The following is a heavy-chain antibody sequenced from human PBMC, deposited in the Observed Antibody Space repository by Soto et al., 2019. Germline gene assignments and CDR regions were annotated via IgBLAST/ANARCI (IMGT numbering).Heavy chain of an antibody. CDR3: ARDQDDYVWGSYRPGRDAFDI. V-gene: IGHV1-69*01. J-gene: IGHJ3*02. Sequence: QVQLVQSGAEVKKPGSSVKVSCKASGGTFSSYAISWVRQAPGQGLEWMGGIIPIFGTANYAQKFQGRVTITADESTSTAYMELSSLRSEDTAVYYCARDQDDYVWGSYRPGRDAFDIWGQVTMVTVSS. D-gene: IGHD3-16*02. CDR1: GGTFSSYA. CDR2: IIPIFGTA.